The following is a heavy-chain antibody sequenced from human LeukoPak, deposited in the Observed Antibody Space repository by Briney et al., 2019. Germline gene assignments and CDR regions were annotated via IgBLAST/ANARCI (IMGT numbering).Heavy chain of an antibody. CDR2: MNPNSGNT. D-gene: IGHD3-10*01. Sequence: ASVKVSCKASGYTFTSYDINWVRQATGQGLEWMGWMNPNSGNTGYAQKFQGRVTMTRNTSISTAYMELNSLRAEDTAVYYCAKGRGTMVRGVPWRVVSYFDYWGQGTLVTVSS. CDR3: AKGRGTMVRGVPWRVVSYFDY. V-gene: IGHV1-8*01. J-gene: IGHJ4*02. CDR1: GYTFTSYD.